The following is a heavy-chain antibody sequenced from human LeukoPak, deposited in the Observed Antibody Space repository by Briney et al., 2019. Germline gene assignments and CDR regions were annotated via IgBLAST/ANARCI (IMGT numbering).Heavy chain of an antibody. CDR3: ARLGSYYSLDY. J-gene: IGHJ4*02. CDR2: INNDGSAT. Sequence: TGGSLRLSCAASGFTFSSYWMHWVRQAPGKGLVWVSRINNDGSATTYADSVKGRFTISRDNAKNTLYLQMNSLRAEDTAVYYCARLGSYYSLDYWGQGTLVTVSS. CDR1: GFTFSSYW. D-gene: IGHD1-26*01. V-gene: IGHV3-74*01.